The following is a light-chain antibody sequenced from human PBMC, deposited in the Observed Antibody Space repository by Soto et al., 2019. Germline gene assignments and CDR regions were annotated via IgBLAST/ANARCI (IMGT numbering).Light chain of an antibody. J-gene: IGLJ2*01. CDR3: QSDDTNSVV. V-gene: IGLV6-57*02. Sequence: NFMLTQPHSLSGSPGKTITISCTGTSGSITSNYVQWYQQRQGSAPIIVIYEDNQRPSGVPDRCSGSIDRSSNSASLTISVLNTEDEADYYCQSDDTNSVVFGGGTQLTVL. CDR2: EDN. CDR1: SGSITSNY.